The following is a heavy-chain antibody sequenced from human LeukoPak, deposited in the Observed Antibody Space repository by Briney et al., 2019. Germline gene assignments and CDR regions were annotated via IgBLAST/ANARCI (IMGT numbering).Heavy chain of an antibody. CDR2: ISYDGSNK. J-gene: IGHJ4*02. Sequence: GGSLRLSCAASGFIFSSYAMHWVRQAPGKGLEWVAIISYDGSNKYYADSVKGRFTISRDNSKNTLYLQMNSLRAEDTAVYYCAREAVAGTFDFWGQGTLVTVSS. CDR3: AREAVAGTFDF. D-gene: IGHD6-19*01. CDR1: GFIFSSYA. V-gene: IGHV3-30*04.